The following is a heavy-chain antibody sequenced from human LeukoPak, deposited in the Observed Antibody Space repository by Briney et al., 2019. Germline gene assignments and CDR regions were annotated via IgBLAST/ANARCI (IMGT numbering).Heavy chain of an antibody. V-gene: IGHV3-21*01. CDR2: ISSSSRYL. Sequence: GGSLRLSCAASGFTFSSYSMNWVRQAPGKGLEWVSSISSSSRYLYYADSVKGRFTISSDNAKNSLYLQMSTPRAEDTAVYYCARAPVYCSSTSCYSPSGFDYWGQGTLVTVSS. CDR3: ARAPVYCSSTSCYSPSGFDY. CDR1: GFTFSSYS. J-gene: IGHJ4*02. D-gene: IGHD2-2*01.